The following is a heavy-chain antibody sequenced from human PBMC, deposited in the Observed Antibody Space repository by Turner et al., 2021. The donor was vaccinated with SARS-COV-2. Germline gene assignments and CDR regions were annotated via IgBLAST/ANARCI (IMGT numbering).Heavy chain of an antibody. J-gene: IGHJ5*02. Sequence: QVQLVQSGAEVKKPGASVQVSCKVSGYTLIELSMHWVRQAPGKGLEWMGGFDPEDGETIYEQNFQGRVTMTEDKSTDTAYMELSSLRSEDTAVYFCATGYQLRVNWFDPWGQGTLVTVSS. CDR1: GYTLIELS. CDR3: ATGYQLRVNWFDP. CDR2: FDPEDGET. D-gene: IGHD2-2*01. V-gene: IGHV1-24*01.